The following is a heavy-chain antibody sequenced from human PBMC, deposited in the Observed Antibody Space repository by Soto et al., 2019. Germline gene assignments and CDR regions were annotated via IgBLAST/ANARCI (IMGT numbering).Heavy chain of an antibody. V-gene: IGHV5-51*01. CDR1: GYSFASYW. D-gene: IGHD3-16*02. Sequence: XESLKISCKGSGYSFASYWIGWVRQMPGKGLEWMGIIYPGDSDTRYSPSFQGQVTISADKSISTAYLQWSSLKASDTAMYYCARLPYYDYVWGSYRAERPPYLMDAWGQGNTVTVSS. J-gene: IGHJ6*02. CDR2: IYPGDSDT. CDR3: ARLPYYDYVWGSYRAERPPYLMDA.